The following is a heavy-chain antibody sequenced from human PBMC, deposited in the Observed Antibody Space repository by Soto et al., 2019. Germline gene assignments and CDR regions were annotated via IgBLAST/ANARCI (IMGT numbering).Heavy chain of an antibody. J-gene: IGHJ6*02. CDR1: GFTFSSYG. CDR2: IWYDGSNK. CDR3: ARDVFMAVYHPPCCMDF. Sequence: GGSLRISCAASGFTFSSYGMHWVRQAPGKGLEWVAVIWYDGSNKYYADSVKGRFTISRDNSKNTLYLQMNSLRAEDTAVYYCARDVFMAVYHPPCCMDFWGPGIMVT. V-gene: IGHV3-33*01. D-gene: IGHD6-19*01.